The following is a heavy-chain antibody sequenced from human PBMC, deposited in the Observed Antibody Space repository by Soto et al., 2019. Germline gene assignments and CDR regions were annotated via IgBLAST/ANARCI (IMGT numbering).Heavy chain of an antibody. CDR3: ARPGAIGAFDI. Sequence: GESLRISCNGSGDSCTIYWIGLVRQMPGKGLEWMGIIYPGDSDTRYSPSFQGQVTISADKSISTAYLQWSSLKASDTAMYYCARPGAIGAFDIWGQGTMVTVS. CDR1: GDSCTIYW. CDR2: IYPGDSDT. J-gene: IGHJ3*02. V-gene: IGHV5-51*01. D-gene: IGHD1-26*01.